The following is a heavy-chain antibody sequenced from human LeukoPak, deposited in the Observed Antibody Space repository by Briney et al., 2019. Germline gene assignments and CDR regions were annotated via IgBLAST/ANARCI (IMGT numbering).Heavy chain of an antibody. D-gene: IGHD3-10*01. CDR2: ISSSSSYI. Sequence: GGSLRLSCAASGFTFSSYSMNWVRQAPGKGLEWVSSISSSSSYIYYADSVKGRFTISRDNAKNSLYLQMNSLRAEDTAVYYCARDSVVRGDVWFDPWAREPWSPSPQ. V-gene: IGHV3-21*01. J-gene: IGHJ5*02. CDR3: ARDSVVRGDVWFDP. CDR1: GFTFSSYS.